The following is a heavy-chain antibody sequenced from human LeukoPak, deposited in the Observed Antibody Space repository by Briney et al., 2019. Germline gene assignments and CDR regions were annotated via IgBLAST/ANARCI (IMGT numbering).Heavy chain of an antibody. J-gene: IGHJ4*02. Sequence: GGSLRLSCAASGFTFSSYGMHWVRQAPGKGLEWVAVIWYDGSNTYYAGSVKGRFNISRDNSKNTLSLQMNSLRAEDTAVYYCARGIDYMVTTSYYFEYWGQGTLVTVSS. V-gene: IGHV3-33*01. CDR2: IWYDGSNT. CDR1: GFTFSSYG. D-gene: IGHD4-17*01. CDR3: ARGIDYMVTTSYYFEY.